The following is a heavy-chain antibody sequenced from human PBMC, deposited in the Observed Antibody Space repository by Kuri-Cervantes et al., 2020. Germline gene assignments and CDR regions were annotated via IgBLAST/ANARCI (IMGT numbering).Heavy chain of an antibody. CDR2: ISAYNGNT. Sequence: ASVKVSCKASGYTFTSYGISWVRQAPRQGLEWMGWISAYNGNTNYAQKLQGRVTMTTDTSTSTAYMELRSLRSDDTAVYYCARAGYCSGGGCHAFDIWGQGTMVTVSS. CDR1: GYTFTSYG. CDR3: ARAGYCSGGGCHAFDI. D-gene: IGHD2-15*01. J-gene: IGHJ3*02. V-gene: IGHV1-18*01.